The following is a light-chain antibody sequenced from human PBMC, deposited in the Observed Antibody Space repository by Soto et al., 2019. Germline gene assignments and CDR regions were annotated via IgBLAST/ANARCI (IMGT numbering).Light chain of an antibody. CDR2: LNSDGSH. J-gene: IGLJ2*01. V-gene: IGLV4-69*01. CDR3: QTWVTGIHI. Sequence: QAVVTQSPSASASLGASVKLTCTLSSGHSNYAIAWHQQQPEKGPRFLMKLNSDGSHSKGDGIPDRFSGSSSGAERYRTISTLQSEDEADYSCQTWVTGIHIFGGGTKLTVL. CDR1: SGHSNYA.